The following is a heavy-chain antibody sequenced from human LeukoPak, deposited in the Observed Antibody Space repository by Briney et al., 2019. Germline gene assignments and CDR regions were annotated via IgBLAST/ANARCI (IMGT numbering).Heavy chain of an antibody. CDR1: GYTFTSYG. D-gene: IGHD3-22*01. CDR3: ARGYYYDSSGYPQGLGSY. V-gene: IGHV1-18*01. Sequence: ASVTVSCKASGYTFTSYGISWVRQAPGQGLEWMGWISAYNGNTNYAQKLQGRVTMTTGTSTSTAYMELRSLRSDDTAVYYRARGYYYDSSGYPQGLGSYWGQGTLVTVSS. J-gene: IGHJ4*02. CDR2: ISAYNGNT.